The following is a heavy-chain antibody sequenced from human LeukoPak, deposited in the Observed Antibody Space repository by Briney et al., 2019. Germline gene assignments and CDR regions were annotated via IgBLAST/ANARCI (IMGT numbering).Heavy chain of an antibody. D-gene: IGHD5-12*01. J-gene: IGHJ4*02. V-gene: IGHV4-39*01. Sequence: SETLSLTCAVSGASISSSNYYWGWVRQSPGKGLEWIGNIYSSGNTYNNASLKSRVPMYIDTSKNQFSLKLSSVTAADTAMYYCAKSNGYGLIDYWGQGTLVTVSS. CDR2: IYSSGNT. CDR3: AKSNGYGLIDY. CDR1: GASISSSNYY.